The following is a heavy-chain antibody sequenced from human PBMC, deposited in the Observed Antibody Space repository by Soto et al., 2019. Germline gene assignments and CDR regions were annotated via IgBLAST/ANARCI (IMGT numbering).Heavy chain of an antibody. CDR1: GDTFTSYA. Sequence: GASVKASCKASGDTFTSYAINWARQAPGQGLEWLGWMDPNSGSTGYAQNFQGRITMTRNISRNTAHMELSSLQSEDTAVYYCARERKFDFWRKGLDVWGQGTTVTVSS. CDR2: MDPNSGST. V-gene: IGHV1-8*01. CDR3: ARERKFDFWRKGLDV. J-gene: IGHJ6*02. D-gene: IGHD3-3*01.